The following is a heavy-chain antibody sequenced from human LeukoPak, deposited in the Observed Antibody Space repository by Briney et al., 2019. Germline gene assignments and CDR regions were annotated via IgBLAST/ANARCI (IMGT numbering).Heavy chain of an antibody. Sequence: PSETLSLTCTVSGGSISSSSYYWGWIRQPPGKGLEWIGSIYYSGSTYYNPSLKSRVTISVDTSKNQFSLKLSSVTAADTAVYYCARLTLYSSSWYYFDYWGQGTLVTDSS. CDR3: ARLTLYSSSWYYFDY. CDR1: GGSISSSSYY. CDR2: IYYSGST. V-gene: IGHV4-39*07. J-gene: IGHJ4*02. D-gene: IGHD6-13*01.